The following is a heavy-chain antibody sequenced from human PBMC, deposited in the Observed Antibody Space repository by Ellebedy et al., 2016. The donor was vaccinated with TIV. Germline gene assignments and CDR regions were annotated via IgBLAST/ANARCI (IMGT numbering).Heavy chain of an antibody. J-gene: IGHJ6*02. D-gene: IGHD3-22*01. V-gene: IGHV4-59*02. CDR2: ISDSGST. CDR3: ARDHRYYDGSGYYYYYGMDV. Sequence: MPSETLSLTCTASGGSVSSYYWSWIRQPPGKGLEWIGYISDSGSTNYNSSLKSRVTISVDTSKNQLSLKLSSVTAADTAVYYCARDHRYYDGSGYYYYYGMDVWGQGTAVTVSS. CDR1: GGSVSSYY.